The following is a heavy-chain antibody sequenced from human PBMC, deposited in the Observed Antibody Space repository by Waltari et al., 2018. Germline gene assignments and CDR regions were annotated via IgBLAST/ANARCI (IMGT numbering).Heavy chain of an antibody. CDR2: ISSSSSTI. Sequence: EVQLVESGGGLVQPGGSLRLSCAASGFTFSSYSMNWVRQAPGKGLEWVSYISSSSSTIYYADSVKGRFTISRDNAKNTLYLQMNSLRAEDTAMYYCARRSYAEFDYWGQGTLVTVSS. CDR1: GFTFSSYS. V-gene: IGHV3-48*01. D-gene: IGHD3-16*01. CDR3: ARRSYAEFDY. J-gene: IGHJ4*02.